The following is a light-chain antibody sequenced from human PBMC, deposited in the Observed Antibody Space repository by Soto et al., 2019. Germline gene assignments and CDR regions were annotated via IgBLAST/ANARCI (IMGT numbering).Light chain of an antibody. Sequence: GWTQYPGTLSLSPGERATLSCRASQSVSIYLAWYQQKPGQAPRLLIYDASNRATGTPARFSGSGSGTDFTLTIGILEPEDFAVYCSQQPINWPPFAQGTRLEI. CDR2: DAS. V-gene: IGKV3-11*01. J-gene: IGKJ5*01. CDR3: QQPINWPP. CDR1: QSVSIY.